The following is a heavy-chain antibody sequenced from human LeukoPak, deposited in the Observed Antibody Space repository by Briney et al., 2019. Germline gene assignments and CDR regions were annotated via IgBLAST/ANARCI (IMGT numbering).Heavy chain of an antibody. CDR2: INPNNGDT. V-gene: IGHV1-2*02. D-gene: IGHD3-3*01. CDR1: GYTFTVYF. CDR3: AREEGRRQAYYDFWSGYYPPSR. Sequence: ASVKVSCKASGYTFTVYFMHWLRQAPGQGLEWMGWINPNNGDTNYAQKFQGRVTMTRDTSISTAYMELSRLRSDDTAVYYCAREEGRRQAYYDFWSGYYPPSRWGQGTLVTVSS. J-gene: IGHJ4*02.